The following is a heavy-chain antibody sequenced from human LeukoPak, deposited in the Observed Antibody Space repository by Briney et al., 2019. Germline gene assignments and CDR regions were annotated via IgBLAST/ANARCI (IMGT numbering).Heavy chain of an antibody. D-gene: IGHD3-10*01. J-gene: IGHJ4*02. V-gene: IGHV4-59*12. CDR1: GGSISSYY. CDR2: VYSSGNT. CDR3: ARDLSPYYYGSGSLDY. Sequence: PSETLSLTCTVSGGSISSYYWSWIRQPPGKGLEWIGYVYSSGNTNYNPSLKSRVTISVDTSKNQFSLKLSSVTAADTAVYYCARDLSPYYYGSGSLDYWGQGTLVTVSS.